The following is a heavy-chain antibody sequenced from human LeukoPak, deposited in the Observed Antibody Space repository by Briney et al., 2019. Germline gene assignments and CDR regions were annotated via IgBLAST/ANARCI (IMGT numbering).Heavy chain of an antibody. D-gene: IGHD6-19*01. CDR2: LNDSRST. CDR3: ARDSSGWYRHRGNWLDP. V-gene: IGHV4-34*01. CDR1: GGSFSGYY. Sequence: SSETLSLTCAVYGGSFSGYYWSWIRQPAAKGLEWIGELNDSRSTNYNPSLKSRVTISVDTSKNQFSLKLSSVTAADTAVYYCARDSSGWYRHRGNWLDPWGQGTLVTVSS. J-gene: IGHJ5*02.